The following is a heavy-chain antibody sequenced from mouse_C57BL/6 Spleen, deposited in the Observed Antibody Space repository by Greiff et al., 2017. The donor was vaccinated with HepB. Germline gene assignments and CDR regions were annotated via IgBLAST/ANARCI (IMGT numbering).Heavy chain of an antibody. CDR2: INYDGSST. CDR3: ATLYYDYDGYFDV. J-gene: IGHJ1*03. D-gene: IGHD2-4*01. Sequence: EVKLMESEGGLVQPGSSMKLSCTASGFTFSDYYMAWVRQVPEKGLEWVANINYDGSSTYYLDSLKSRFIISRDNAKNILYLQMSSLKSEDTATYYCATLYYDYDGYFDVWGTGTTVTVSS. V-gene: IGHV5-16*01. CDR1: GFTFSDYY.